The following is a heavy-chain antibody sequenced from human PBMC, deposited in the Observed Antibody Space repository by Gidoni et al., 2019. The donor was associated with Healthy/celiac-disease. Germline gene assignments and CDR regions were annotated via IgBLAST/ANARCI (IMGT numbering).Heavy chain of an antibody. CDR1: GFPFSSYR. Sequence: EVQLVESGGGLVKPGGSLRLSFAASGFPFSSYRMNWVRQAPWKGLECVSSISSSSYIYYADSVKGRFTISRDNAKNSLYLQMNSLRAEDTAVYYCARGRAPGPDDAFDIWGQGTMVTVSS. CDR2: ISSSSYI. V-gene: IGHV3-21*01. CDR3: ARGRAPGPDDAFDI. J-gene: IGHJ3*02.